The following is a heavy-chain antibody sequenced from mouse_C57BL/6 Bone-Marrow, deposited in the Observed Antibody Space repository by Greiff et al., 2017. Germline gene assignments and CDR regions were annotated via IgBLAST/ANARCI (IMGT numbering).Heavy chain of an antibody. V-gene: IGHV5-17*01. D-gene: IGHD2-4*01. CDR2: ISSGSSTI. CDR1: GFTFSDYG. J-gene: IGHJ3*01. Sequence: EVQLVESGGGLVKPGGSLKLSCAASGFTFSDYGMHWVRQAPEKGLEWVAYISSGSSTIYYADTVKGRFTISRDNAKNTLFLQMTSLRSEDTAMYYCARRRDYPFAYWGQGTLVTVSA. CDR3: ARRRDYPFAY.